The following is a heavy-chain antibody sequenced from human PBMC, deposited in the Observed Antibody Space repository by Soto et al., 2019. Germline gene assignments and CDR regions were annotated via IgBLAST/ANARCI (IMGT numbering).Heavy chain of an antibody. Sequence: PSETLSLTCTVSGGSISSYYWSWIRQPPGKGLEWIGYIYYSGSTNYNPSLKSRVTISVDTSKNQFSLKLSSVTAADTAVYYCARAQITMIDYWGQGTLVTVSS. CDR2: IYYSGST. CDR1: GGSISSYY. D-gene: IGHD3-22*01. J-gene: IGHJ4*02. V-gene: IGHV4-59*01. CDR3: ARAQITMIDY.